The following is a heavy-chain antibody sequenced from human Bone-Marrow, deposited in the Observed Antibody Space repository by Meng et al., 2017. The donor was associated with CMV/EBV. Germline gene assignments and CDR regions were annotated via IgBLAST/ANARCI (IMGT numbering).Heavy chain of an antibody. CDR2: IYYSGST. CDR1: GGSVSSGSYY. D-gene: IGHD4-17*01. Sequence: SETLSLTCTVSGGSVSSGSYYWSWIRQPPGKGLECIGYIYYSGSTNYTPSLKSRVTISVDTSKNQFSLKLRSVTAADTAVYYCAREGEYGDYGNWFDPWGQGTLVTVSS. J-gene: IGHJ5*02. CDR3: AREGEYGDYGNWFDP. V-gene: IGHV4-61*01.